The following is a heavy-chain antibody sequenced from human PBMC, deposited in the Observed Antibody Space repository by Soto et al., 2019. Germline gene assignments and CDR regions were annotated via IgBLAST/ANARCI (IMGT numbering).Heavy chain of an antibody. CDR2: ISSSISTM. D-gene: IGHD5-18*01. CDR3: AREVRDTAVADFDY. J-gene: IGHJ4*02. V-gene: IGHV3-48*02. CDR1: GFTFSSYS. Sequence: EVQLVESGGGLVQPGGSLRVSCAASGFTFSSYSMNWVRQAPGKGLEWLSYISSSISTMHYADSVKGRFTISRDNAKNSLYLKIHSLRDEDTAVYYCAREVRDTAVADFDYWGKGTLVTVSS.